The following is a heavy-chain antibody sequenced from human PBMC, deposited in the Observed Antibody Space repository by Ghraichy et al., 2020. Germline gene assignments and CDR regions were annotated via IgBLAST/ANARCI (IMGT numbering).Heavy chain of an antibody. CDR1: GFTFSSYA. CDR3: AKRDQLQKNFDY. Sequence: GGSLRLSYAASGFTFSSYAMSWVRQAPGKGLEWVSGISGSGGSTYYVDSVKGRFTISRDNSKNTLYLQMDSLKAEDTAVYYCAKRDQLQKNFDYWGQGTLVTVSS. CDR2: ISGSGGST. J-gene: IGHJ4*02. D-gene: IGHD1-7*01. V-gene: IGHV3-23*01.